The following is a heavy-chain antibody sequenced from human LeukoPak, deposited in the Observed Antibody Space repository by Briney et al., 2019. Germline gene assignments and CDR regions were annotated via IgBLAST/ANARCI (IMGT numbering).Heavy chain of an antibody. V-gene: IGHV3-23*01. J-gene: IGHJ3*02. CDR3: AKDILTGYAFDI. CDR1: GFTFDDYA. CDR2: ISGSGGST. Sequence: GRSLRLSCAVSGFTFDDYAMHWVRQAPGKGLEWVSAISGSGGSTYYADSVKGRFTISRDNSKNTLYLQMNSLRAEDTAVYYCAKDILTGYAFDIWGQGTMVTVSS. D-gene: IGHD3-9*01.